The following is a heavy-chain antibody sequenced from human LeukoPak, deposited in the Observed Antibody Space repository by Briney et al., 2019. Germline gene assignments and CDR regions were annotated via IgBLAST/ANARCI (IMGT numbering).Heavy chain of an antibody. CDR1: GFTFSSYA. CDR3: AKDSSSDYDFWSGYFPFDY. Sequence: GGSLRLSCAASGFTFSSYAMSWVRQAPGKGLEWVSAISGSGGSTYYADSVKGRFTISRDNSKNTLYLQMNSLRAEDTAVYYCAKDSSSDYDFWSGYFPFDYWGQGTLVTVSS. J-gene: IGHJ4*02. D-gene: IGHD3-3*01. CDR2: ISGSGGST. V-gene: IGHV3-23*01.